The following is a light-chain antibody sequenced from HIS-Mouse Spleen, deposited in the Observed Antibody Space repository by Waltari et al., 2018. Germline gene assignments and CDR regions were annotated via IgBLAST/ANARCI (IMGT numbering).Light chain of an antibody. Sequence: DIVMTQPPDSLAVSLGERATINCKSSQSVLYSSNNKNYLAWYQQKPGQPPKLLIYWASTRESGVPDRFSGSGSGTDYTLTISSLQAEDVAVYYCQQYYSTPTFGGGTKVEIK. V-gene: IGKV4-1*01. J-gene: IGKJ4*01. CDR3: QQYYSTPT. CDR1: QSVLYSSNNKNY. CDR2: WAS.